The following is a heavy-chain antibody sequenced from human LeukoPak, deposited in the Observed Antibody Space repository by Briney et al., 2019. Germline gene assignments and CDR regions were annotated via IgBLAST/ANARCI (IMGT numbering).Heavy chain of an antibody. D-gene: IGHD6-13*01. J-gene: IGHJ4*02. CDR3: ARALYSSSWYFPFDY. Sequence: ASVKVSCKASGYTFTRYGISWVRQAPGQGLEWMGWISAYNGNTNYAQKLQGRVAMTTDTSTSTAYMELRSLRSDDTAAYYCARALYSSSWYFPFDYWGQGTLVTVSS. CDR1: GYTFTRYG. CDR2: ISAYNGNT. V-gene: IGHV1-18*01.